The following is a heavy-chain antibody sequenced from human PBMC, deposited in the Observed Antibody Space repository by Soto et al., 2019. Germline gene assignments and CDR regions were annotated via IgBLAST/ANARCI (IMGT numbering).Heavy chain of an antibody. CDR3: ATSVVGANRGGYYYYGMDV. D-gene: IGHD1-26*01. V-gene: IGHV1-24*01. CDR1: GYTLTELS. J-gene: IGHJ6*02. Sequence: GASVKVSCKVSGYTLTELSMHWVRQAPGKGLEWMGGFDPEDGETIYAQKFQGRVTMTEDTSTDTAYMELSSLRSEDTAVYYCATSVVGANRGGYYYYGMDVWGQGTTVTVSS. CDR2: FDPEDGET.